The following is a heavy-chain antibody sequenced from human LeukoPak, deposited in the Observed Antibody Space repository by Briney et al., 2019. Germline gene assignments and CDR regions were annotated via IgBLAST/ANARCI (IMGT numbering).Heavy chain of an antibody. Sequence: SETLSLTCTVSGGSISSGNDYWSWIRQPPGKGLEWIGEINHSGSTNYNPSLKSRVTISVDTSKNQFSLKLSSVTAADTAVYYCARRGSIFEDSEWRTAFDLWGQGTMVIVSS. V-gene: IGHV4-39*07. CDR3: ARRGSIFEDSEWRTAFDL. J-gene: IGHJ3*01. D-gene: IGHD3-9*01. CDR1: GGSISSGNDY. CDR2: INHSGST.